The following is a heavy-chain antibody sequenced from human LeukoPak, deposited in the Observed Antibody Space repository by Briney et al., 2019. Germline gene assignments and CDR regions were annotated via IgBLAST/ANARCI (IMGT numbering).Heavy chain of an antibody. CDR3: ARTWRRSSIDY. V-gene: IGHV3-7*01. D-gene: IGHD6-6*01. J-gene: IGHJ4*02. CDR1: GFTFSNYW. Sequence: GGSQTLSCAASGFTFSNYWMSCVRQAPRKGREWVAKINRDGSGKSYVDSVKGRFTISRDNAKSSLFLEMNSLRVEDTAMYYCARTWRRSSIDYWGQGTLVTVSS. CDR2: INRDGSGK.